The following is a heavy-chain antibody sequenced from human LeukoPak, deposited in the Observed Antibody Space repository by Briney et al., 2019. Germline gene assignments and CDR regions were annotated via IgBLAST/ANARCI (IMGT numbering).Heavy chain of an antibody. CDR3: AREIAAAGTFDY. CDR2: MNPNSGNT. Sequence: ASVTVSCKASGYTFTSYDINWVRQAPGQGLEWMGWMNPNSGNTGYAQKFQGRVTMTRNTSISTAYMELSSLRSEDTAVYYCAREIAAAGTFDYWGQRTLLSVSS. V-gene: IGHV1-8*01. CDR1: GYTFTSYD. J-gene: IGHJ4*02. D-gene: IGHD6-13*01.